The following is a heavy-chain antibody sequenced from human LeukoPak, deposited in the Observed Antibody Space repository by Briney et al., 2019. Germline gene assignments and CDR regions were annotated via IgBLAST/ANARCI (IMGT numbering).Heavy chain of an antibody. V-gene: IGHV4-38-2*02. J-gene: IGHJ4*02. CDR2: IYHSGST. Sequence: SETLYLTCTVSGYSISSGYYWGWIRQPPGKGLEWIGSIYHSGSTYYNPSLKSRVTISVDTSKNQFSLKLSSVTAADTSVYYCVRVGGYSYGLYYFDYWGQGTLVTVSS. D-gene: IGHD5-18*01. CDR1: GYSISSGYY. CDR3: VRVGGYSYGLYYFDY.